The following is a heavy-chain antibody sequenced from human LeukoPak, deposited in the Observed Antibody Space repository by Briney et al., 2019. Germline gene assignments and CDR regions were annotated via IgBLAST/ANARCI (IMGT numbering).Heavy chain of an antibody. CDR3: TRDHDFWSGPLDV. V-gene: IGHV3-49*03. CDR2: IRRKGYGGTT. Sequence: GGSLRFSGTGSGFTCGDYSMSWFRQAPGKGLEWVGFIRRKGYGGTTEYAASVKGRFTISRDDSKSTAYLQMNSLKTEDTAVYYCTRDHDFWSGPLDVWGTGTTVTVSS. D-gene: IGHD3-3*01. CDR1: GFTCGDYS. J-gene: IGHJ6*04.